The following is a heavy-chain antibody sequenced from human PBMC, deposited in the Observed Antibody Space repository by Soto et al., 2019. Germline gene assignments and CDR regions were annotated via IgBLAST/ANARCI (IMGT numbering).Heavy chain of an antibody. CDR2: ISAYNGNT. D-gene: IGHD6-19*01. CDR3: ARAVAGLNWCDP. J-gene: IGHJ5*02. CDR1: GYTFTSYG. Sequence: ASVKVSCKASGYTFTSYGISWVRQAPGQGLEWMGWISAYNGNTNYAQKLQGRVTMTTDTSTSTAYMELRSLRSDDTAGYYCARAVAGLNWCDPWGQGTLVNVSS. V-gene: IGHV1-18*01.